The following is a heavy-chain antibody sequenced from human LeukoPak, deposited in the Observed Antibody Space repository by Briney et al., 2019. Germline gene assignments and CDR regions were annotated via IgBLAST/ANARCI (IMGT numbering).Heavy chain of an antibody. CDR2: IYSSGST. V-gene: IGHV4-4*07. D-gene: IGHD3-22*01. J-gene: IGHJ4*02. CDR3: ARVGVVESSGYHDYYFDF. CDR1: GGTMTNYY. Sequence: SETLSLTCTVSGGTMTNYYWSWIRQPAGKELEWIGRIYSSGSTNYNPSLKSRVTMSVDTSKNQFSLNLTSVTVADMAVYFCARVGVVESSGYHDYYFDFWGQGSLVTVSS.